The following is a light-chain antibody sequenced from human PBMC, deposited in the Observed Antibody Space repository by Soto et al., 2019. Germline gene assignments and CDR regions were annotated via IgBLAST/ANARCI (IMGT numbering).Light chain of an antibody. J-gene: IGKJ5*01. CDR3: QQYNDWSPIT. Sequence: EIMMTQSPGTLSVSPGERATLSCRASQSVSNNVAWYQQKPGQAPRLLIYYASTRATGIPARFSGSGSGTEFTLTITSLQSEDFALYYCQQYNDWSPITFGQGKRLEI. CDR1: QSVSNN. V-gene: IGKV3-15*01. CDR2: YAS.